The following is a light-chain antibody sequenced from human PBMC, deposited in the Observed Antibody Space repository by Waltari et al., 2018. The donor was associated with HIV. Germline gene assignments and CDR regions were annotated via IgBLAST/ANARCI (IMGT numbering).Light chain of an antibody. CDR3: AAWDDTLTVV. J-gene: IGLJ2*01. CDR2: RNN. V-gene: IGLV1-47*01. CDR1: SSNLGTNY. Sequence: QSVLTQPPSASGTPGQSVTISCSGTSSNLGTNYVYWYQQFPGTAPKLLIYRNNKCPSGVPDRFSGSKSGTSASLDISGLRSDDEAEYYCAAWDDTLTVVFGGGTKLTVL.